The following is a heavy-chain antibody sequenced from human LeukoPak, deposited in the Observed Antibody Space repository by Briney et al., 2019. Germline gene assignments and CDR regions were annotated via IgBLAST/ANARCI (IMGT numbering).Heavy chain of an antibody. J-gene: IGHJ4*02. CDR3: ARETSEVPLDY. Sequence: GGSLRLSCAASGFTFSSYWMSWVRQAPGKGLEWVAVISYDGSNKYYADSVKGRFTISRDNSKNTLYLQMNSLRAEDTAVYYCARETSEVPLDYWGQGTLVTVSS. CDR1: GFTFSSYW. V-gene: IGHV3-30*03. CDR2: ISYDGSNK.